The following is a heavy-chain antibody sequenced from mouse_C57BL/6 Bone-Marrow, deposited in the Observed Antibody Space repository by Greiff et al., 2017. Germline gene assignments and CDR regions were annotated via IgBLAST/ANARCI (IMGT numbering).Heavy chain of an antibody. J-gene: IGHJ3*01. Sequence: LVESGAELAKPGASVKLSCKASGYTFTSYWMNWVNQRPGQGLEWIGYINPSSGNTKYNQKFKVKATLTADKSSSTAYMQLSSLTDDDSAGWYCASRFAYWGQGSLVPVSA. CDR2: INPSSGNT. CDR3: ASRFAY. CDR1: GYTFTSYW. V-gene: IGHV1-7*01.